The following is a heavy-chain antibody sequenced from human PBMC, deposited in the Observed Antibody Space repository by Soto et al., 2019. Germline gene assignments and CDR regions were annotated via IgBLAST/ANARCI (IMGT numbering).Heavy chain of an antibody. Sequence: ASVKVSCKTSGYTFSAYDIYWVRQAPGQGLEWMGWIRAYNGDTNYAQKFQTRVTMTTDKSTDTAYMDLRSLTSDDTAIYYCARAGAAPYYYYGLDVWGQGTKVTVSS. D-gene: IGHD3-10*01. V-gene: IGHV1-18*01. CDR2: IRAYNGDT. CDR1: GYTFSAYD. CDR3: ARAGAAPYYYYGLDV. J-gene: IGHJ6*02.